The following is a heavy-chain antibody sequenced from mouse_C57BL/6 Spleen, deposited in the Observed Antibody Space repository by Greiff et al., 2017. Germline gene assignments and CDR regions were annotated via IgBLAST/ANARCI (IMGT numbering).Heavy chain of an antibody. J-gene: IGHJ2*01. Sequence: EVKLVESGGGLVKPGASLKLSCAASGFTFSDYGMHWVRQAPEKGLEWVAYISSGSSTNYYADTVKGQVTISRDNAKNTLFLQMTSLRSEDTAMYYCARDDGYYVGSYWGQGTTLSVSS. CDR3: ARDDGYYVGSY. D-gene: IGHD2-3*01. CDR1: GFTFSDYG. CDR2: ISSGSSTN. V-gene: IGHV5-17*01.